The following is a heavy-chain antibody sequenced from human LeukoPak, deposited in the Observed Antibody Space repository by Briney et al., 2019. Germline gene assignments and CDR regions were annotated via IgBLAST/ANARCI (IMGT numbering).Heavy chain of an antibody. J-gene: IGHJ4*02. D-gene: IGHD3-9*01. CDR1: GFTFSNYA. Sequence: PGGSLRLSCVASGFTFSNYAMSWVRQAPGQGLEWVSTITGSGTNRYYADNLKGRFTTSRDNSNNTVFLQMNSLRHEDTAIYYCVIWGDYDVLAGYYVPDYWGQGTLVTVAS. V-gene: IGHV3-23*01. CDR2: ITGSGTNR. CDR3: VIWGDYDVLAGYYVPDY.